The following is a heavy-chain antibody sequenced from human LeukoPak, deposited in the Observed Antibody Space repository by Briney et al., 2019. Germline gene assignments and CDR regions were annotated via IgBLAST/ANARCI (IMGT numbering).Heavy chain of an antibody. J-gene: IGHJ3*02. V-gene: IGHV3-21*01. CDR3: ARFGGENAFDI. CDR2: ISSSSSYI. CDR1: GFTFSSYS. D-gene: IGHD2-21*01. Sequence: GGSLRLSCAASGFTFSSYSMNWVRQAPGKGLEWVSTISSSSSYIYYADSVKGRFTISRDNAKNSLYLQMNSLRAEDTAVYYCARFGGENAFDIWGQGTMVTVSS.